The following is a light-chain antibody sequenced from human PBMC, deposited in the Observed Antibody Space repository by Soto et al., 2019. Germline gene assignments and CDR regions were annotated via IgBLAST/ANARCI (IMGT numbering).Light chain of an antibody. V-gene: IGLV1-51*01. J-gene: IGLJ1*01. Sequence: QSVLTQPPSVSAAPGQKVTISCSGSSSNIGNHYVSWYQQLPGTAPKLLIFDNNERPSGIPDRFSGSRSGTSATLGITGLQTEDEADYYCGTWDSSLSASVFGTGTKVTVL. CDR3: GTWDSSLSASV. CDR1: SSNIGNHY. CDR2: DNN.